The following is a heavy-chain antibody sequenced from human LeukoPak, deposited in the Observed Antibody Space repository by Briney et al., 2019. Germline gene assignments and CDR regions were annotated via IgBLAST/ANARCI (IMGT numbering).Heavy chain of an antibody. Sequence: SETLSLTCAVSGGSISSSSWWSWVRQPPGKGLEWIGEVFHDGSPNYNPSFRGRVTILVDKSKNQFSLNLGSLTAADTAVYYCARLTWVYYGSGARTEFDPWGQGTLFTVSS. CDR1: GGSISSSSW. V-gene: IGHV4-4*02. J-gene: IGHJ5*02. CDR3: ARLTWVYYGSGARTEFDP. D-gene: IGHD3-10*01. CDR2: VFHDGSP.